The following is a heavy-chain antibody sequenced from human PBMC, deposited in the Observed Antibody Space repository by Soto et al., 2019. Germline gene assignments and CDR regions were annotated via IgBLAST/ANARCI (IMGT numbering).Heavy chain of an antibody. CDR1: GFTFSSYW. V-gene: IGHV3-74*01. CDR3: ARDFRTYYYGSGSYPNPYYYMDV. CDR2: INSDGRST. J-gene: IGHJ6*03. D-gene: IGHD3-10*01. Sequence: PGGSLRLSCAASGFTFSSYWMHWVRQAPGKGLVWVSRINSDGRSTSYADSVKGRFTISRDNAKNTLYLQMNSLRAEDTAVYYCARDFRTYYYGSGSYPNPYYYMDVWGKGTTVTVSS.